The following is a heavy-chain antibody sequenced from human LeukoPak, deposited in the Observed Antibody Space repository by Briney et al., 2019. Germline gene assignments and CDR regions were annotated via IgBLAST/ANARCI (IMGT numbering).Heavy chain of an antibody. J-gene: IGHJ4*02. CDR3: AKVGNDSSGYYYEYYFDY. CDR1: GFTFSSYA. CDR2: ISGGGGST. D-gene: IGHD3-22*01. V-gene: IGHV3-23*01. Sequence: GGSLRLSCAASGFTFSSYAMSWVRQAPGKGLEWVSAISGGGGSTYYADSVKGRFTISRDNSKNTLYLQMNSLRAEDTAVYYCAKVGNDSSGYYYEYYFDYWGQGTLVTVSS.